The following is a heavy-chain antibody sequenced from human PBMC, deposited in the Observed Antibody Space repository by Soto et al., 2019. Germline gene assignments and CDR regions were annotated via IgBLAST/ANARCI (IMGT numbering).Heavy chain of an antibody. Sequence: ASVKVSCKASGYSFTDYHIHWVRQAPGQGLEWLGRINPKSGGTSTAQKFQGWVTMTTDTSISTASMELTMLTSDDTAIYYCARGDSTDCSNGVCSFFYNHDMDVWG. D-gene: IGHD2-8*01. CDR3: ARGDSTDCSNGVCSFFYNHDMDV. CDR2: INPKSGGT. CDR1: GYSFTDYH. J-gene: IGHJ6*02. V-gene: IGHV1-2*04.